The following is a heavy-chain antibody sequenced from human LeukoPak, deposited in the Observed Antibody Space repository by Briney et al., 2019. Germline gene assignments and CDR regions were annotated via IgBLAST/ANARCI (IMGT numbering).Heavy chain of an antibody. CDR1: GYSISSGYY. CDR2: IYHSGST. Sequence: PSETLSLTCAVSGYSISSGYYWGWIRQPPGKGLEWIGSIYHSGSTYYNPSLKSRVTISVDTSKNQFSLKLSSVTAADTAVYYCARDNTMVRGGYYYYYMDVWGKGTTVTVSS. J-gene: IGHJ6*03. D-gene: IGHD3-10*01. CDR3: ARDNTMVRGGYYYYYMDV. V-gene: IGHV4-38-2*02.